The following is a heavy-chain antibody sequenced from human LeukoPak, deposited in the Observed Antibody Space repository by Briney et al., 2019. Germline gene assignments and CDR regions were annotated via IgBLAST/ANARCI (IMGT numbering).Heavy chain of an antibody. D-gene: IGHD3-10*02. CDR1: GFTFSTYA. CDR3: AELGITMIGGV. CDR2: ISGSGGST. Sequence: PGGSLRLSCAASGFTFSTYAMTWVRQAPGKGLEWVSVISGSGGSTYYADSVKGRFTISRDNSKKTLYLHMNSLRAEDTAVYYCAELGITMIGGVWGKGTPVTISS. J-gene: IGHJ6*04. V-gene: IGHV3-23*01.